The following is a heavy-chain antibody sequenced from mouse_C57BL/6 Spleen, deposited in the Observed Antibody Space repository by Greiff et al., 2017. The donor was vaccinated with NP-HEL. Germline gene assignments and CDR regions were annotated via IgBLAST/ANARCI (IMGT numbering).Heavy chain of an antibody. CDR1: GFTFSSYA. Sequence: EVQLVESGGGLVKPGGSLKLSCAASGFTFSSYAMSWVRQTPEKRLEWVATISDGGSYTYYPDNVKGRFTISRDNAKNNLYLQMSHLKSEDTAMYYCARGRWLLHYFDYWGQGTTLTVSS. CDR3: ARGRWLLHYFDY. J-gene: IGHJ2*01. D-gene: IGHD2-3*01. V-gene: IGHV5-4*01. CDR2: ISDGGSYT.